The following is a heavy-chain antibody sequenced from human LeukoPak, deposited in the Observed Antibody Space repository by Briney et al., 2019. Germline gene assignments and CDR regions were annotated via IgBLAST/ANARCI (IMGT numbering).Heavy chain of an antibody. CDR2: INPNSGGT. J-gene: IGHJ4*02. Sequence: ASVKVSCKASGYTFTGYYMHWVRQAPGQGLEWMGWINPNSGGTNYALKFQGRVTMTRDTSISTAYMELSRLRSDDTAVYYCARSPLLYGSSWYYFDYWGQGTLVTVSS. CDR3: ARSPLLYGSSWYYFDY. V-gene: IGHV1-2*02. CDR1: GYTFTGYY. D-gene: IGHD6-6*01.